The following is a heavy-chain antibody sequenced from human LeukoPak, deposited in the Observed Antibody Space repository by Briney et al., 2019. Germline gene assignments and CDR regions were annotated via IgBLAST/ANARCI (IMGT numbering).Heavy chain of an antibody. V-gene: IGHV3-30-3*01. J-gene: IGHJ4*02. D-gene: IGHD6-6*01. CDR2: ISYDGSNK. CDR1: GFTFSSYA. Sequence: PGGSLRLSCAASGFTFSSYAMHWVRQAPGKGLEWAAVISYDGSNKYYADSVKGRFTISRDNSKNTLYLQMNSLRAEDTAVYYCARGIAAFDYWGQGTLVTVSS. CDR3: ARGIAAFDY.